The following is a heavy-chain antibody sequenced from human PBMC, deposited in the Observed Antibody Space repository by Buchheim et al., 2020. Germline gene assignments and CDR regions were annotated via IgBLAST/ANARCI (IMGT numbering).Heavy chain of an antibody. CDR1: GFTFSSYS. J-gene: IGHJ6*02. Sequence: EVQLVESGGALVQPGGSLRLSCAASGFTFSSYSMSWVRQAPGQGMEWVSYITSSSSTIYHADSVKGRFTISRDNAKNLLYLQMNSLRGEDTSVYYCASGWGLDVWGQGTT. CDR2: ITSSSSTI. D-gene: IGHD3-10*01. CDR3: ASGWGLDV. V-gene: IGHV3-48*01.